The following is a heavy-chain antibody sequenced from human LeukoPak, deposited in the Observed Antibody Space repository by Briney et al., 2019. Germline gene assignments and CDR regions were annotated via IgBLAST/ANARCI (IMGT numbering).Heavy chain of an antibody. D-gene: IGHD1-26*01. CDR3: ARDGSGSCIDY. CDR2: IWYDGSNK. Sequence: PGGSLGLSCAASGFTFSSYGMHWVRQAPGKGLEWVSFIWYDGSNKYYADSVKGRFTISRDSSKNTLYLQMNSLRAEDTAVYYCARDGSGSCIDYWGQGTLVTVAS. J-gene: IGHJ4*02. CDR1: GFTFSSYG. V-gene: IGHV3-33*01.